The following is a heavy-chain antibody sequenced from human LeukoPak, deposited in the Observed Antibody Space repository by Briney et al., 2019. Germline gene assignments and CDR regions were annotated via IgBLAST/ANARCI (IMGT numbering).Heavy chain of an antibody. V-gene: IGHV3-30-3*01. J-gene: IGHJ4*02. CDR2: ISYDGSNK. CDR1: GFTFSSYA. CDR3: ARVPTHSSGWYVIDY. D-gene: IGHD6-19*01. Sequence: GRSLRLSCAASGFTFSSYAMHWVRQAPGKGLEWVAVISYDGSNKYYADSVKGRFTISRDNSKNTLYLQMNSLRAEDTAVYYCARVPTHSSGWYVIDYWGQGTLVTVSS.